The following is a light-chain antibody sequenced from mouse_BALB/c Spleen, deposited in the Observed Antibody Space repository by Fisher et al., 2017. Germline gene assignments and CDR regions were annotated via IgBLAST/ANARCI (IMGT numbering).Light chain of an antibody. CDR2: DTS. CDR3: FQGSGYPYT. J-gene: IGKJ2*01. Sequence: DIVLTQSPAIMSASPGEKVTMTCSASSSVSYMHWYQQKSGTSPKRWIYDTSKLASGVPGRFSGSGSGNSYSLTISSMEAEDVATYYCFQGSGYPYTFGGGTKLEIK. V-gene: IGKV4-63*01. CDR1: SSVSY.